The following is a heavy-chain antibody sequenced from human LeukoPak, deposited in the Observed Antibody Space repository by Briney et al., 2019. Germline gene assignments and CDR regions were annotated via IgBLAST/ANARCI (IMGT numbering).Heavy chain of an antibody. J-gene: IGHJ4*02. CDR1: GFTFDDYA. CDR2: ISWNNGSI. D-gene: IGHD3-3*01. V-gene: IGHV3-9*01. CDR3: AKDLSTFGVFTTPDY. Sequence: GGSLRLSCAASGFTFDDYAMHWVRQAPGKGLEWVSGISWNNGSIGYADSVKGRFTISRDNAKNSLYLQMNSLRAEDTALYYCAKDLSTFGVFTTPDYWGQGTLVTVSS.